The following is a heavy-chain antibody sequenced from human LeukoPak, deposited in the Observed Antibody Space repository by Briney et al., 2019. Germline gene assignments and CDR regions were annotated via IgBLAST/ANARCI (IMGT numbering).Heavy chain of an antibody. CDR3: AKGVLTYDSSGYYSLLYFQH. CDR1: GFTFSSYG. V-gene: IGHV3-23*01. J-gene: IGHJ1*01. Sequence: GGSLRLSCAASGFTFSSYGMSWVRQAPGKGLEWVSAISGSGGSTYYADSVKGRFTISRDNSKNTLYLQMNSLRAEDTAVYYCAKGVLTYDSSGYYSLLYFQHWGQGTLVTVSS. D-gene: IGHD3-22*01. CDR2: ISGSGGST.